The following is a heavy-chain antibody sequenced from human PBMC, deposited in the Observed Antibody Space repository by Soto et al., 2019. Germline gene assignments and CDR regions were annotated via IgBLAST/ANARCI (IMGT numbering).Heavy chain of an antibody. J-gene: IGHJ6*02. D-gene: IGHD2-21*01. CDR1: GFTFTSYA. V-gene: IGHV3-30-3*01. Sequence: QVQLVESGGGVVQPGRSLRLSCAASGFTFTSYAMHWVRQAPGKVLDWVAVISNDGSNYYYADPVRGRFTISRDNTKNPLFLQMSSLRGEASGVYYCARGTTLAIFDYGMDVWGQGTTVTVSS. CDR2: ISNDGSNY. CDR3: ARGTTLAIFDYGMDV.